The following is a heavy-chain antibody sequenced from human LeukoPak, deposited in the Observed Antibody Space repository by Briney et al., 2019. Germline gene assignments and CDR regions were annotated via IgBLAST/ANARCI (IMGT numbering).Heavy chain of an antibody. D-gene: IGHD4-23*01. CDR2: IAGTGGST. Sequence: GGSLRLSCAASGFTFNKYAMNWVRQPPGKGLEWVSSIAGTGGSTYYADSVKGRFTLSRDNSENTLYLQLNSLRAEDSGIYYCAKDRYGGNSVIFSEYFQHWGQGTLVTVSS. V-gene: IGHV3-23*01. CDR1: GFTFNKYA. J-gene: IGHJ1*01. CDR3: AKDRYGGNSVIFSEYFQH.